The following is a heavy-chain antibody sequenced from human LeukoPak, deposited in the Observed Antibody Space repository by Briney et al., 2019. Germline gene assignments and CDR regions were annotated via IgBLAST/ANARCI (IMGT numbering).Heavy chain of an antibody. CDR3: ASPRGLGIYYFDY. Sequence: GGSLRLSCAASGFTFSSYAMSWVRQAPGKGLEWGSTISGSGGSTDYADSVKGRFTISRDNSKNTLYLQMNSLRAEDTAVYYCASPRGLGIYYFDYWGQGTLVTVSS. J-gene: IGHJ4*02. CDR2: ISGSGGST. CDR1: GFTFSSYA. D-gene: IGHD3-10*01. V-gene: IGHV3-23*01.